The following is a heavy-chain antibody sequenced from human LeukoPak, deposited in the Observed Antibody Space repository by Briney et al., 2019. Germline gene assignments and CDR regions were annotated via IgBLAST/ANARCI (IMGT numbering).Heavy chain of an antibody. V-gene: IGHV3-53*01. CDR1: GFTVSSNY. CDR2: IYSGGST. Sequence: GGSLRLSCAASGFTVSSNYMSWVRQAPGEGLEWVSVIYSGGSTYYADSVKGRFTISRDNSKNTLYLQMNSLRAEDTAVYYCARDRGITMIAEGAFDIWGQGTMVTVSS. J-gene: IGHJ3*02. D-gene: IGHD3-22*01. CDR3: ARDRGITMIAEGAFDI.